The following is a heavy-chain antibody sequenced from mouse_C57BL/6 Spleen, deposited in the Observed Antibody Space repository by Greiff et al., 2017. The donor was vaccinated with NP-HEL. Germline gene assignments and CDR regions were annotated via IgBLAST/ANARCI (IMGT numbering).Heavy chain of an antibody. CDR1: GYSITSDY. V-gene: IGHV3-8*01. Sequence: EVKLVESGPGLAKPSQTLSLTCSVTGYSITSDYWNWIRKFPGNKLEYMGYISYSGSTYYNPSLKSRISITRDTSKNQYYLQLNSVTTEDTATYYCARCGNGSSYYWYFDVWGTGTTVTVSS. CDR3: ARCGNGSSYYWYFDV. D-gene: IGHD1-1*01. J-gene: IGHJ1*03. CDR2: ISYSGST.